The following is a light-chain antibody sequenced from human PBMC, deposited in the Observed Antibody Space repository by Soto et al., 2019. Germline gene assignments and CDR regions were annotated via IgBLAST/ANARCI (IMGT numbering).Light chain of an antibody. V-gene: IGLV1-44*01. Sequence: QSVLTQPPSASGTPGQRVTISCSGSSSNIAPNTVNWYQHLPGAAPQLLIFANDRRPSRVPDRFSGSRSGTSASLAISGLQSEDEADYYCAAWDDSLNGYVFGTGTKLTVL. CDR1: SSNIAPNT. J-gene: IGLJ1*01. CDR3: AAWDDSLNGYV. CDR2: AND.